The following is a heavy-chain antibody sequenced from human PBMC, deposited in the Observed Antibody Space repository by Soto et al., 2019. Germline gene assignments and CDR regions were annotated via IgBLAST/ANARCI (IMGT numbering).Heavy chain of an antibody. J-gene: IGHJ3*02. D-gene: IGHD3-9*01. CDR3: ARTGRYDILTGYLSGDAFDI. Sequence: PGGSLRLSCAASGFTFSSYLMSWVRQAPGKGLEWVANIKQDGSEKYYVDSVKGRFTISRDNAKNSLYLQMNSLRAEDTAVYYCARTGRYDILTGYLSGDAFDIWGQGTMVTVSS. CDR2: IKQDGSEK. V-gene: IGHV3-7*01. CDR1: GFTFSSYL.